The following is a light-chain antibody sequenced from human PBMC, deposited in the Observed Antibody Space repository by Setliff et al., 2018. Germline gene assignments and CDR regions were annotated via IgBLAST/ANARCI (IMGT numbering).Light chain of an antibody. V-gene: IGLV1-40*01. CDR3: QSYDSSLSGAVV. Sequence: QRVTISCTGSSSNIGAGYDVHWYQQLPGTAPKLLIYGNSNRPSGVPDRFSGSKSGTSASLAITGLQAEDEADYYCQSYDSSLSGAVVFGGGTKVTVL. CDR2: GNS. CDR1: SSNIGAGYD. J-gene: IGLJ2*01.